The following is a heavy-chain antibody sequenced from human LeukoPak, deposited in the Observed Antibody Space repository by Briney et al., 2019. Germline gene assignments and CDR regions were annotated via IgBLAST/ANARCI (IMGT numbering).Heavy chain of an antibody. CDR2: IYTSGST. D-gene: IGHD6-13*01. CDR1: GGSISSGSYY. V-gene: IGHV4-61*02. J-gene: IGHJ4*02. Sequence: TLSLTCTVSGGSISSGSYYWSWIRQPAGKGLEWIGRIYTSGSTNYNPSLKSRVTISVDTSKNQVSLKLSSVTAADTAVYYCARGVVAAAGRTFDFWGQGTLVTVSS. CDR3: ARGVVAAAGRTFDF.